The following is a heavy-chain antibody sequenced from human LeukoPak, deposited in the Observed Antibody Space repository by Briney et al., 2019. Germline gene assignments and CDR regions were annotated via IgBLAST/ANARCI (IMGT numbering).Heavy chain of an antibody. CDR3: ASNPYCSSTSCYGVNYYYYYGMDV. J-gene: IGHJ6*02. Sequence: GGSLRLSCAASGFTFSSYSMNWVRQAPGKGLEWASSISSSSSYIYYADSVKGRFTISRDNAKNSLYLQMNSLRAEDTAVYYCASNPYCSSTSCYGVNYYYYYGMDVWGQGTTVTVSS. CDR2: ISSSSSYI. CDR1: GFTFSSYS. D-gene: IGHD2-2*01. V-gene: IGHV3-21*01.